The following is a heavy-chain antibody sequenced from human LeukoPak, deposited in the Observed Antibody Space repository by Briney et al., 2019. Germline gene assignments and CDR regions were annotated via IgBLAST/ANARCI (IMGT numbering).Heavy chain of an antibody. V-gene: IGHV3-20*04. Sequence: GGSLRLSCAVAGFMFEDYAMTWVRQPPGRGLEWLSYITHSGTSTTYADSVRGRFTISRDNAQNSLYLQMDSLRGDDTALYYCVRVTSPFFDSGAQDAFDLWGQGTMVTVSS. CDR1: GFMFEDYA. D-gene: IGHD3-22*01. J-gene: IGHJ3*01. CDR3: VRVTSPFFDSGAQDAFDL. CDR2: ITHSGTST.